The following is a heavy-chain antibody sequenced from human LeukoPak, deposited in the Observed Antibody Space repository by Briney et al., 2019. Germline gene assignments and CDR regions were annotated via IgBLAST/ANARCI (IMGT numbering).Heavy chain of an antibody. D-gene: IGHD2-15*01. CDR2: IKQDGGFK. CDR1: GFSPCSYL. J-gene: IGHJ3*02. Sequence: GGSLRLSCVASGFSPCSYLTCCVRHAPGKGVEFVANIKQDGGFKNCVESVKSRFSLSTDKAENSLYLQMSSLRAEDTALYYGARDPGWSSFDIWGQGIMVTVSS. V-gene: IGHV3-7*01. CDR3: ARDPGWSSFDI.